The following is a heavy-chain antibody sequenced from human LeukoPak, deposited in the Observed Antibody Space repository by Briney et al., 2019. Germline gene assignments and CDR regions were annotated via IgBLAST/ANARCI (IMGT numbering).Heavy chain of an antibody. V-gene: IGHV1-2*02. CDR2: INPNSVVT. Sequence: ASVKVSCKASGYTFAGYYMHWVRQAPGQGLEWMGWINPNSVVTNYAEKFQGRVTMTRDTSISTAYMDLRRLRSDDTAVYYCARDYISSSGYFDYWGQGTLVTVSS. CDR3: ARDYISSSGYFDY. CDR1: GYTFAGYY. D-gene: IGHD6-6*01. J-gene: IGHJ4*02.